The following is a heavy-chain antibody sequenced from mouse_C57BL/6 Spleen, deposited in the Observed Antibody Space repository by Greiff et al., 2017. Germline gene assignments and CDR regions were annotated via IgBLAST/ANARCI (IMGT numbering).Heavy chain of an antibody. CDR2: IDPSDSYT. CDR3: ARDPYYAFAY. Sequence: QVQLQQPGAELVMPGASVKLSCKASGYTFTSYWMHWVKQRPGQGLEWIGEIDPSDSYTNYNQKFKGKSTLTVDKSSSTAYMQLSSLTSEDSAVYYCARDPYYAFAYWGQGTLVTVSA. D-gene: IGHD1-1*01. CDR1: GYTFTSYW. V-gene: IGHV1-69*01. J-gene: IGHJ3*01.